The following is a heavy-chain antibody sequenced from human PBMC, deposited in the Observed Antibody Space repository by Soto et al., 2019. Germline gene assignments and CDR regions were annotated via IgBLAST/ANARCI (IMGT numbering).Heavy chain of an antibody. V-gene: IGHV3-53*01. CDR2: ISNTGST. D-gene: IGHD2-15*01. J-gene: IGHJ4*02. CDR1: GXTVSNNY. Sequence: LRLSCVASGXTVSNNYMSWVRQAPGRGLEWVSAISNTGSTYYAGSVKGRSTISRDSSTNTLYLEVNSLRADDTAVYYCAKVNVVVVAATFEYEYYFDYWGQGTLVTVSS. CDR3: AKVNVVVVAATFEYEYYFDY.